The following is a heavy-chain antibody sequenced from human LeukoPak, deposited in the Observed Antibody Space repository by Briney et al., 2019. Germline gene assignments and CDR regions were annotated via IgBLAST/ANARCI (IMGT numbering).Heavy chain of an antibody. Sequence: KPSETLSLTCTVSGGSISNTGFHWGWIRQPPGKGPEWIASIYYSGRTYYSPSLKSRLTISVDTSKNQFSLKLSSVTAADTAVYFCARHKSVVDWFDPWGQGTLVTVSS. J-gene: IGHJ5*02. CDR1: GGSISNTGFH. V-gene: IGHV4-39*01. CDR2: IYYSGRT. CDR3: ARHKSVVDWFDP. D-gene: IGHD4-23*01.